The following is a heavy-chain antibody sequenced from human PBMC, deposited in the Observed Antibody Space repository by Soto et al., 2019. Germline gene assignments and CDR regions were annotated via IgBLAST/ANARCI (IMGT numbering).Heavy chain of an antibody. CDR3: VKSIAVAGTLYCFDY. D-gene: IGHD6-19*01. Sequence: PGGSLRLSCAASGFTFSSYGMHWVRQAPGKGLEWVAVISYDGSNKYYADSVKGRYTISRDNSKNTLYLQMNSLRAEDTAVYYCVKSIAVAGTLYCFDYWGQGTLVTVSS. V-gene: IGHV3-30*18. CDR1: GFTFSSYG. J-gene: IGHJ4*02. CDR2: ISYDGSNK.